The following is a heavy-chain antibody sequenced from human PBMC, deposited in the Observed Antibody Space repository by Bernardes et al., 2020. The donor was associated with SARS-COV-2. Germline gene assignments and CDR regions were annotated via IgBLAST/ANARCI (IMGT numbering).Heavy chain of an antibody. Sequence: SVKVSCKASGGTFSSYAISWVRQAPGQGLEWMGGIIPIFGTANYAQKFQGRVTITADESTSTAYMELSSLRSEDTAVYYCARVRCSSTSCSSPNWFDPWGQGTLVTVSS. CDR1: GGTFSSYA. CDR2: IIPIFGTA. J-gene: IGHJ5*02. CDR3: ARVRCSSTSCSSPNWFDP. D-gene: IGHD2-2*01. V-gene: IGHV1-69*13.